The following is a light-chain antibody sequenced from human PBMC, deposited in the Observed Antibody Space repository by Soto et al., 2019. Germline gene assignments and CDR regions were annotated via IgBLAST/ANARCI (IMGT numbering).Light chain of an antibody. CDR1: QSVSSTY. CDR3: QQYERSPTT. J-gene: IGKJ4*01. Sequence: EIVLTQSPGTLSLSPGERATLSCRASQSVSSTYLAWYQQKPGQAPSLLIYGASRRATGIPDRFSGSGSGTHFTLTISRLEPEDFAVYYFQQYERSPTTFGGGTKVDIK. CDR2: GAS. V-gene: IGKV3-20*01.